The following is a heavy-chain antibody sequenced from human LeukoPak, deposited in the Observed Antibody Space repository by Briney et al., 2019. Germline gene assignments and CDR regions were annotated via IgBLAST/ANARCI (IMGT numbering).Heavy chain of an antibody. Sequence: PSETLSLTCAAYGGSFSGYYWSWIRQPPGKGLEWIGEINHSGSTNYNPSLKSRVTISVDTSKNQFSLKLSSVTAADTAVYYCARRLGRMVRGVKNWFDPWGQGTLVTVSS. CDR2: INHSGST. V-gene: IGHV4-34*01. CDR1: GGSFSGYY. D-gene: IGHD3-10*01. J-gene: IGHJ5*02. CDR3: ARRLGRMVRGVKNWFDP.